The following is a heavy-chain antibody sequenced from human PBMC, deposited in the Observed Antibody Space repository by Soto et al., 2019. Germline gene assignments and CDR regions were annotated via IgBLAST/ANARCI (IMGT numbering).Heavy chain of an antibody. CDR2: INHSGST. Sequence: QVQLQQWGAGLLKPSETLSLTCAVYGGSFSGYYWSWIRQPPGKGLEWIGEINHSGSTNYNPSLKSRATISVDTSKNQFALKLSSVTAADTAVYYCARGGGVYSSSWYDYWGQGTLVTVSS. J-gene: IGHJ4*02. CDR1: GGSFSGYY. CDR3: ARGGGVYSSSWYDY. V-gene: IGHV4-34*01. D-gene: IGHD6-13*01.